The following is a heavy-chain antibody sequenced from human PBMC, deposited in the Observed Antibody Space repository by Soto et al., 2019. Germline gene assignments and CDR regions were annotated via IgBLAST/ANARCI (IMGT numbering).Heavy chain of an antibody. CDR3: ARDDLPGIAAAGTSYYYGMDV. CDR2: IIPIFGTA. CDR1: GGTFSSYA. D-gene: IGHD6-13*01. J-gene: IGHJ6*02. Sequence: SVKGSCKASGGTFSSYAISWVRQAPGQGLEWMGGIIPIFGTANYAQKFQGRVTITADESTSTAYMELSSLRSEDTAVYYCARDDLPGIAAAGTSYYYGMDVWGQGTTVTVSS. V-gene: IGHV1-69*13.